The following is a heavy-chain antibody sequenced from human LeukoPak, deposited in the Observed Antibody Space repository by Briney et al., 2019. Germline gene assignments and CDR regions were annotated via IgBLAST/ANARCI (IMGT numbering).Heavy chain of an antibody. CDR3: ARHALASCRPRGYYYCGMDV. CDR2: INHSGST. CDR1: GGSFSGYY. D-gene: IGHD2-2*01. V-gene: IGHV4-34*01. J-gene: IGHJ6*02. Sequence: PSETLSLTCAVYGGSFSGYYWSWIRQPPGKGLEWIGEINHSGSTNYNPSPKSRVTISVDTSKNQFSLKLSSVTAADTAVYYCARHALASCRPRGYYYCGMDVWGQGTTVTVSS.